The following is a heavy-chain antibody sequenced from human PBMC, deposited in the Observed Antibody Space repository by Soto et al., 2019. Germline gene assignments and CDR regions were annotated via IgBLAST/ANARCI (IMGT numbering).Heavy chain of an antibody. CDR1: GYTFTSYG. D-gene: IGHD3-3*01. V-gene: IGHV1-18*04. J-gene: IGHJ6*02. Sequence: QVQLVQSGAEVKKPGASVKVSCKASGYTFTSYGISWVRQAPGQGLEWMGWISAYNGNTNYAQKLQGRVTMTTDTSTSTAYMELRSLRSDDTAVYYCARPLTIFEVVHTYYYGMDVWGQGTTVTVSS. CDR2: ISAYNGNT. CDR3: ARPLTIFEVVHTYYYGMDV.